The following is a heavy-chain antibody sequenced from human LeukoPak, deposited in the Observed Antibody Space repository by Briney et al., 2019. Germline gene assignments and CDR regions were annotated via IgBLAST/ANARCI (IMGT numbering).Heavy chain of an antibody. CDR2: IDHSGST. J-gene: IGHJ3*02. Sequence: SETLSLTCTLSGGSISSSRYYWAWIRQPPGKGLEFIARIDHSGSTKYNPSLKSRVTTSVDTSKNQFSLKLSSVTGADTAVYYCARSRLEWFASDAFDIWGQGTMVAVSS. CDR1: GGSISSSRYY. CDR3: ARSRLEWFASDAFDI. D-gene: IGHD3-3*01. V-gene: IGHV4-39*01.